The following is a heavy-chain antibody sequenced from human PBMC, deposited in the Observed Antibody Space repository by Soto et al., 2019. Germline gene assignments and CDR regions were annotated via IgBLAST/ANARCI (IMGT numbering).Heavy chain of an antibody. CDR2: IYPGDSDT. D-gene: IGHD2-8*02. V-gene: IGHV5-51*01. CDR3: ASEYCTGATCFYV. CDR1: GYSYTNYW. Sequence: PGESLKISCRGSGYSYTNYWIGWVRQMPGKGLEWMGIIYPGDSDTRYSPSFQGQVTISADKSISTAYLQWSSLRASDTAMYYCASEYCTGATCFYVWGQGTLVTVSS. J-gene: IGHJ4*02.